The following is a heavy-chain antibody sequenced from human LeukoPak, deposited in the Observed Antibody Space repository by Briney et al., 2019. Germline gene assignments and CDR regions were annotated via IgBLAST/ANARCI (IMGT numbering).Heavy chain of an antibody. V-gene: IGHV3-7*01. Sequence: GGSLRLSCAASGFTFSSYWMSWVRQAPGKGLEWVANIKQDGSEKYYVDSVKGRFTISRDNSKNMLYLQMNSLRAEDTAMFYCATLKYSEAYTVDYWGQGTLVTVSS. CDR1: GFTFSSYW. D-gene: IGHD4-11*01. CDR2: IKQDGSEK. J-gene: IGHJ4*02. CDR3: ATLKYSEAYTVDY.